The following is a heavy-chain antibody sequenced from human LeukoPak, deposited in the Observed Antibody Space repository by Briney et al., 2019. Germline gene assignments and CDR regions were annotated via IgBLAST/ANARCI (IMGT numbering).Heavy chain of an antibody. CDR3: ARPGRYYYMDV. CDR1: GGSISSGGYY. D-gene: IGHD3-10*01. V-gene: IGHV4-30-2*01. CDR2: IYHSGST. J-gene: IGHJ6*03. Sequence: SETLSLTCAVSGGSISSGGYYWSWIRQPPGKGLEWIGYIYHSGSTYYNPSLKSRVTISVDRSKNQFSLKLSSVSAADTAVYYCARPGRYYYMDVWGKGTTVTVSS.